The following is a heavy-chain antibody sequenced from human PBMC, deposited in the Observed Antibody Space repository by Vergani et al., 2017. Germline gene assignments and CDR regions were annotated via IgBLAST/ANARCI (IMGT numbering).Heavy chain of an antibody. Sequence: QVQLVESGGGVVHPGRSLRLSCAASGFTFSSYAMHWVRQAPGKGLEWVAVISYDGSNKYYADSVKGRFTISRDNSKNTLYLQMNSLRAEDTAVYYCARGYSSSWGEEYFQHWGQGTLVTVSS. D-gene: IGHD6-13*01. CDR1: GFTFSSYA. V-gene: IGHV3-30*04. CDR3: ARGYSSSWGEEYFQH. CDR2: ISYDGSNK. J-gene: IGHJ1*01.